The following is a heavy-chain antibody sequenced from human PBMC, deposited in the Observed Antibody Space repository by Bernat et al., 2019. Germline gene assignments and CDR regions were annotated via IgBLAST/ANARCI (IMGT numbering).Heavy chain of an antibody. Sequence: EVQLVESGGGLVKPGGSLRLSCAASGFTFSSYSMNWVRQAPGKGLEWVSSISSSSTYIYYADSVKGRFTISRDNAENSPYLQVNSLRAGDTAVYYCARDADRLGRFDYWGQGTLVTVSS. J-gene: IGHJ4*02. V-gene: IGHV3-21*02. CDR3: ARDADRLGRFDY. CDR1: GFTFSSYS. CDR2: ISSSSTYI. D-gene: IGHD6-19*01.